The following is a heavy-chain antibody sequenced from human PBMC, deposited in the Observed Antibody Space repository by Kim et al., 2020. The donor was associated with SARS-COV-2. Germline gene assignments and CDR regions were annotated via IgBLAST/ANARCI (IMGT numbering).Heavy chain of an antibody. CDR3: ASGSSTSYYYYGMDV. D-gene: IGHD2-2*01. V-gene: IGHV4-39*01. J-gene: IGHJ6*02. CDR1: GGSISSSSYY. Sequence: SETLSLTCTVSGGSISSSSYYWGWIRQPPGKGLEWIGSIYYSGSTYYNPSLKSRVTISVDTSKNQFSLKLSSVTAADTAVYYCASGSSTSYYYYGMDVWGQGTTVTVSS. CDR2: IYYSGST.